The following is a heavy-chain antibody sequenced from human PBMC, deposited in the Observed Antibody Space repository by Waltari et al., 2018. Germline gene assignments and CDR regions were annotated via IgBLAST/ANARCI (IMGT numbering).Heavy chain of an antibody. Sequence: QVHLVESGGGVVQPGSSLRRSCAASESTFSSYAMHWVRQAPGKRLGWGAIISYNGKNKYYEDSVKGRFTLSRDNSNKTLYLQMNSLRPEDTAVYYCARDYCDRTNCHGMDVWGQGTTVTVSS. CDR1: ESTFSSYA. J-gene: IGHJ6*02. CDR2: ISYNGKNK. CDR3: ARDYCDRTNCHGMDV. D-gene: IGHD3-22*01. V-gene: IGHV3-30*04.